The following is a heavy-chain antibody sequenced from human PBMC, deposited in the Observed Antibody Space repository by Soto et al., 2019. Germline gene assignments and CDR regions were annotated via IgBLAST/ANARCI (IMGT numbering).Heavy chain of an antibody. V-gene: IGHV4-38-2*02. J-gene: IGHJ5*02. CDR3: ARDIPPSTYYDFWSGYYRFDP. D-gene: IGHD3-3*01. Sequence: SETLSLTCTVSGYSISSGYYWGWIRQPPGKGLEWIGSIYHSGSTYYNPSLKSRVTISVDTSKNQFSLKLSSVTAADTAVYYCARDIPPSTYYDFWSGYYRFDPWGQGTLVTVSS. CDR1: GYSISSGYY. CDR2: IYHSGST.